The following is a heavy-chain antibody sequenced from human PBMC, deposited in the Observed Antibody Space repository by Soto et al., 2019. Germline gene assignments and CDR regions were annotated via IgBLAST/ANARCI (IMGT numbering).Heavy chain of an antibody. J-gene: IGHJ4*02. V-gene: IGHV4-59*01. Sequence: SETLSLTCTVSGGSMRNYFWSWIRQHTGKGLEWIGYIHYSGTTSFFPSYNPSLRSRVTISEDTSKNQFSLKLLSVTTADTAVYFCAAGEASSRNLAPYFLDFWGQGTLVTVSS. D-gene: IGHD6-13*01. CDR3: AAGEASSRNLAPYFLDF. CDR1: GGSMRNYF. CDR2: IHYSGTT.